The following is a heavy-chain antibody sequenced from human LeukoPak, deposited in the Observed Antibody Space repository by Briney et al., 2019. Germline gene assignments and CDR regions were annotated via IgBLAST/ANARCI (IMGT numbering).Heavy chain of an antibody. Sequence: SETLSLTCTVSGGSITSRTYSWGWIRQPPGKGLERIGTIDYSGITYYNPSLKNRVTISVDTSKNQFSLKLSSVTAADTAVYYCASSVRYYDSSGQLDYWGQGTLVTVSS. CDR3: ASSVRYYDSSGQLDY. D-gene: IGHD3-22*01. CDR1: GGSITSRTYS. V-gene: IGHV4-39*01. J-gene: IGHJ4*02. CDR2: IDYSGIT.